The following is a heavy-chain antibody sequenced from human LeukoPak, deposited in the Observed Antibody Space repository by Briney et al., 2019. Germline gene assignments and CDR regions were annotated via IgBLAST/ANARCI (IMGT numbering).Heavy chain of an antibody. D-gene: IGHD6-19*01. CDR3: ARDLGYSSGHPFDY. V-gene: IGHV3-33*08. CDR1: GFTFTNYD. J-gene: IGHJ4*02. Sequence: GGSLRLSCAASGFTFTNYDMHWVRQAPGKGLEWVALIWYDGSNKYYADSVKGRFTISRDNSKNTLYLQMNSLRAEDTAVYYCARDLGYSSGHPFDYWGQGTLVTVSS. CDR2: IWYDGSNK.